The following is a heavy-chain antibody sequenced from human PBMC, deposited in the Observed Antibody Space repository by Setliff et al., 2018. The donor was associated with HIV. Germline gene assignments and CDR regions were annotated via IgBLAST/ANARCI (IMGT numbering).Heavy chain of an antibody. Sequence: PGESLKISCKGSGYSFARHWIAWVRQMPGKGLEWMGIIYPDDSETRYSPSFQGQVNISADKSISTAYLQCSSLKASDTAMYYCARLGGICSGGSCTALAYTMDVWGQGTTVTVSS. CDR1: GYSFARHW. CDR2: IYPDDSET. CDR3: ARLGGICSGGSCTALAYTMDV. J-gene: IGHJ6*02. V-gene: IGHV5-51*01. D-gene: IGHD2-15*01.